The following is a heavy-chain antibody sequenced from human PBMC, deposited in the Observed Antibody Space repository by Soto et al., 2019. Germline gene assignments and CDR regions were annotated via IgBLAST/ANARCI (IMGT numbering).Heavy chain of an antibody. Sequence: ASVKVSCKASGYTFTNYGLNWVRQAPGQGLEWMGWITTYNGDTNYAQNLQGRVTMTTDTSTDTAHMELRSLKSDDTAVYYCAAEPTYSSSWLLGYYYYGMDVWGQGTTVTVSS. J-gene: IGHJ6*02. CDR1: GYTFTNYG. V-gene: IGHV1-18*01. D-gene: IGHD6-13*01. CDR2: ITTYNGDT. CDR3: AAEPTYSSSWLLGYYYYGMDV.